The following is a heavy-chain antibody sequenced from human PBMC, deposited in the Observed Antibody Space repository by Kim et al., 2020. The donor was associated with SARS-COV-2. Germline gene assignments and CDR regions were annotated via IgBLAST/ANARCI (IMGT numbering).Heavy chain of an antibody. V-gene: IGHV1-2*02. Sequence: RGDTKYAKKFKGRGTRTRDTSINTVYMDLSGLRSDDTAVYYCARDSDPDYWGQGTLVTVSS. CDR3: ARDSDPDY. CDR2: RGDT. J-gene: IGHJ4*02.